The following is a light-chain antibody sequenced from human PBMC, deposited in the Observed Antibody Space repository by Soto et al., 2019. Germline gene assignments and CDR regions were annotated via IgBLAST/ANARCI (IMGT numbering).Light chain of an antibody. CDR3: QQYGSSPLT. V-gene: IGKV3-20*01. CDR2: GAS. CDR1: QSVSSSY. J-gene: IGKJ4*01. Sequence: DIVLTQSPGTLSLSPGERATLSCRASQSVSSSYLAWYQQKTGQAPRLLIYGASIRATGIPDRFSGSGSGTDFTLTISRLEPEDFAVYYCQQYGSSPLTFGGGTKVEIK.